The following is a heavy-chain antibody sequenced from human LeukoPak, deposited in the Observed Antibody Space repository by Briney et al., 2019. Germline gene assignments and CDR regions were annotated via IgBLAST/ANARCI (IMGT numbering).Heavy chain of an antibody. Sequence: PGGSLRLSCAASGVTFSSYGMHWVRQAPGKGLEWVAVISYDGSNKYYADSVKGRFTISRDNSKNTLYLQMNSLRAEDTAVYYCAKDCPRRYYYDSSGYYLSDAFDIWGQGTMVTVSS. CDR2: ISYDGSNK. V-gene: IGHV3-30*18. CDR1: GVTFSSYG. CDR3: AKDCPRRYYYDSSGYYLSDAFDI. D-gene: IGHD3-22*01. J-gene: IGHJ3*02.